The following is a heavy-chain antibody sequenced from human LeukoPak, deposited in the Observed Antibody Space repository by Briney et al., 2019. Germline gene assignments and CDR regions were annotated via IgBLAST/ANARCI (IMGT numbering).Heavy chain of an antibody. Sequence: SETLSLTCTVSGGSISSYYWSWIRQPPGKGLEWIGYIYYSGSTNYNPSLKSRVTISVDTSKNQFSLKLSSVTAADTAVYYCARGFYSGYDLMGFDYWGQGTLVTVSS. CDR3: ARGFYSGYDLMGFDY. V-gene: IGHV4-59*08. D-gene: IGHD5-12*01. CDR2: IYYSGST. J-gene: IGHJ4*02. CDR1: GGSISSYY.